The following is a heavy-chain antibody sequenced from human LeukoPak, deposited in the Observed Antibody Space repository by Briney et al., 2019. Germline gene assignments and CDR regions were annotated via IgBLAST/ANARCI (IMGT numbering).Heavy chain of an antibody. Sequence: GRSLRLSCAASGFTFSSYGMHWVRQAPGKGLEWVAVISYDGSNKYYADSVKGRFTISRDNSKNTLYLQMNSLRAEDTAVYYCANGKGAAAIYWGQGTLVTVSS. CDR2: ISYDGSNK. J-gene: IGHJ4*02. CDR3: ANGKGAAAIY. CDR1: GFTFSSYG. V-gene: IGHV3-30*18. D-gene: IGHD2-2*01.